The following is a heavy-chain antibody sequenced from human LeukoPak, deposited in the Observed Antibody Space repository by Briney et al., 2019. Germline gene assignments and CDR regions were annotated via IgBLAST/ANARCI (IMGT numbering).Heavy chain of an antibody. CDR1: GFTFSSYG. Sequence: GGSLRLSCAAFGFTFSSYGMHWVRQTPGKGLEWVAFIRHDGSYQQYADYVKGRLTVSRDNSKDMVYLQMNSLRAEDTAVYYCAKNRDSSDYPRDFDFWGQGTLVTVP. CDR3: AKNRDSSDYPRDFDF. D-gene: IGHD3-22*01. CDR2: IRHDGSYQ. J-gene: IGHJ4*02. V-gene: IGHV3-30*02.